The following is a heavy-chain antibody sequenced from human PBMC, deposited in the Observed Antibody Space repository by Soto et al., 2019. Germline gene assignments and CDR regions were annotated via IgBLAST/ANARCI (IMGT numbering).Heavy chain of an antibody. V-gene: IGHV3-33*01. CDR3: ARGHFTIAAAGTRALDLVPIDY. CDR1: GFTFSSYG. J-gene: IGHJ4*02. D-gene: IGHD6-13*01. Sequence: GGSLRLSCAASGFTFSSYGMHWVRQAPGKGLEWVAVIWYDGSNKYYADSVKGRFTISRDNSKNTLYLQMNSLRAEDTAVYYCARGHFTIAAAGTRALDLVPIDYWGQGTLVTVSS. CDR2: IWYDGSNK.